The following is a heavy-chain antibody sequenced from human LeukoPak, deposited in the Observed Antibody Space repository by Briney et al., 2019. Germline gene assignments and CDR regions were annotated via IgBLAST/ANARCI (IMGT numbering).Heavy chain of an antibody. CDR3: AKTTAGYSSGRYPGWPVDY. CDR1: GFTFRSYA. V-gene: IGHV3-23*01. CDR2: ISGSGGDT. J-gene: IGHJ4*02. D-gene: IGHD6-19*01. Sequence: GGSLRLSCAASGFTFRSYAIYWVRQAPGKGLEWASGISGSGGDTYFADSVKDRFTISRDNSKNTVFLQMDRLRAEDTAVYYCAKTTAGYSSGRYPGWPVDYWGQGTLVTVSS.